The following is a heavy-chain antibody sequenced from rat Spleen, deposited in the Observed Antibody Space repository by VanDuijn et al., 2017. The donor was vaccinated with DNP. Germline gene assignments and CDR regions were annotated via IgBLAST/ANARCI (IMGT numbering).Heavy chain of an antibody. CDR3: ARIGAVTGTFDY. V-gene: IGHV5-31*01. CDR1: GFTFNNYW. J-gene: IGHJ2*01. Sequence: EVQLVESGGGLVQPGRSLKLSCVASGFTFNNYWMTWIRQAPKKGLEWVASISSGGGGTYYPDSVKGRFTLSRDNTKSTLYLQMDSLRSEDTATYYCARIGAVTGTFDYWGQGVMVTVSS. D-gene: IGHD5-1*01. CDR2: ISSGGGGT.